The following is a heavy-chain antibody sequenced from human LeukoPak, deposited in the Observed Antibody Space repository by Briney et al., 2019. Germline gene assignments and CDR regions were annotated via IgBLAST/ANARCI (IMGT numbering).Heavy chain of an antibody. Sequence: SETLSLTCTVSGGSISSGDYYWTWIRQPPGKGLEWIGSIYYSGNTHYNPSLKSRVSISVDTAKNQFSLNLSSVTAADTAVYYCARDQNKYDSSGYYYYQYGMDVWGQGTTVTVSS. CDR1: GGSISSGDYY. CDR3: ARDQNKYDSSGYYYYQYGMDV. D-gene: IGHD3-22*01. J-gene: IGHJ6*02. CDR2: IYYSGNT. V-gene: IGHV4-30-4*01.